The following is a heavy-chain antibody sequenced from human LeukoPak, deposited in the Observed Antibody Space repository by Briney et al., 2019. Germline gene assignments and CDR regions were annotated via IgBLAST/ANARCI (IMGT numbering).Heavy chain of an antibody. Sequence: ASVKVSCKASGYTFTSYGISWVRQAPGQGLEWMGWISAYNGNTNYAQKLQGRVTMTTDTSTSTAYMELRSLRSDDTAVYYCAREEWGYNYGYSPFDHWGQGTLLTVTS. V-gene: IGHV1-18*01. CDR1: GYTFTSYG. D-gene: IGHD5-18*01. CDR2: ISAYNGNT. CDR3: AREEWGYNYGYSPFDH. J-gene: IGHJ4*02.